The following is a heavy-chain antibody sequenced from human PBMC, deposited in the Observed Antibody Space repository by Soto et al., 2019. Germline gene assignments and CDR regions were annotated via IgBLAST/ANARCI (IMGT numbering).Heavy chain of an antibody. Sequence: PGGSLRLSCAASGFTFSSYAMSWVRQAPGKGLEWVSAISGSGGSTYYADSVKGRFTISRDKSTSTAYMELSSLRSEDTAVYYCARGAMTEMDSSFIDYWGQGTLVTVSS. J-gene: IGHJ4*02. CDR3: ARGAMTEMDSSFIDY. V-gene: IGHV3-23*01. D-gene: IGHD2-2*01. CDR2: ISGSGGST. CDR1: GFTFSSYA.